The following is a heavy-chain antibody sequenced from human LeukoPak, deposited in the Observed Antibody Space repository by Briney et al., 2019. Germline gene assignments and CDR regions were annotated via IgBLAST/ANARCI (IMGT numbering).Heavy chain of an antibody. J-gene: IGHJ2*01. Sequence: PSETLSLTCTVSGVSISSYYWSWLRQPPGKGLEWVGHIYYLGSTNYNPSLKSRVTISIDTSKNYFSLKLNSVIAADTAVYYCARDRPGSYWYFDLWGRGTLVTVSS. D-gene: IGHD3-10*01. V-gene: IGHV4-59*01. CDR1: GVSISSYY. CDR3: ARDRPGSYWYFDL. CDR2: IYYLGST.